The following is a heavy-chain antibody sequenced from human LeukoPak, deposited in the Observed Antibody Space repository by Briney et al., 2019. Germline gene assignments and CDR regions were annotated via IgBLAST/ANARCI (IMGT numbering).Heavy chain of an antibody. CDR3: ARGRRDCSGDCYVAFDI. V-gene: IGHV3-21*04. Sequence: GGSLRLSCAASGFIFSNSAMNWVRQAPGKGLEWVSSINTGSSHIYYADSVKGRFTISRDNSKNTLFLQMNSLRAEDTAVYYCARGRRDCSGDCYVAFDIWGQGTMVTVSS. J-gene: IGHJ3*02. CDR2: INTGSSHI. D-gene: IGHD2-21*02. CDR1: GFIFSNSA.